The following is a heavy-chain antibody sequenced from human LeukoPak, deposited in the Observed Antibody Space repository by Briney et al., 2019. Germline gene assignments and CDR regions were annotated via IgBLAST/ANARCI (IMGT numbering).Heavy chain of an antibody. D-gene: IGHD3-3*01. J-gene: IGHJ4*02. CDR2: ISGSGGST. Sequence: PGGSLRLSCAASGFTFDSCAMGWVRQAPGEGLEWVSAISGSGGSTSYADSVKGRFIISRDNSKNTMSLQMISLRAEDTAVYYCAKRGRVPGVVDHWGQGTLVTVSS. V-gene: IGHV3-23*01. CDR1: GFTFDSCA. CDR3: AKRGRVPGVVDH.